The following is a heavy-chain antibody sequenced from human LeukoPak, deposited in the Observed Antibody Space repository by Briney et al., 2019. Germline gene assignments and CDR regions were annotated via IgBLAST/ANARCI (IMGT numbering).Heavy chain of an antibody. V-gene: IGHV4-59*01. CDR3: ARDSRWFGELFRGFDP. J-gene: IGHJ5*02. CDR1: GGSISSYY. Sequence: SETLFLTCTVSGGSISSYYWSWIRQPPGKGLEWIGYIYYSGSTNYNPSLKSRVTISVDTCKNQFSLKLSSVTAADTAVYYCARDSRWFGELFRGFDPWGQGTLVTVSS. CDR2: IYYSGST. D-gene: IGHD3-10*01.